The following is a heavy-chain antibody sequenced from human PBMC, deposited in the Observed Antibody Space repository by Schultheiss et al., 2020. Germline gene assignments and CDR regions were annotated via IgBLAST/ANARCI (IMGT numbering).Heavy chain of an antibody. Sequence: SETLSLTCTVSGDSISNYYWSWIRQPPGKGLEWIGYIYYSGSTNYNPSLKSRVTISVDTSKNQFSLKLSSVTAADTAVYYCAISEYYYDSSGYSFDYWGQGTLVNGYS. CDR1: GDSISNYY. CDR3: AISEYYYDSSGYSFDY. CDR2: IYYSGST. V-gene: IGHV4-59*01. D-gene: IGHD3-22*01. J-gene: IGHJ4*02.